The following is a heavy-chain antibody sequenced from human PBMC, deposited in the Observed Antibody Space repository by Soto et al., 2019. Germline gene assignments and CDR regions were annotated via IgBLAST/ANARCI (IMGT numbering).Heavy chain of an antibody. CDR2: INPNSGGT. J-gene: IGHJ4*02. CDR3: ARDLADYYDSSGYFIDY. Sequence: ASVKVSCKASGYTFTGYYMHWVRQAPGQGLEWMGWINPNSGGTNYAQKFQGRVTMTRDTSISTAYMELSRLRSDDTAVYYCARDLADYYDSSGYFIDYWGQGTLVTVSS. D-gene: IGHD3-22*01. V-gene: IGHV1-2*02. CDR1: GYTFTGYY.